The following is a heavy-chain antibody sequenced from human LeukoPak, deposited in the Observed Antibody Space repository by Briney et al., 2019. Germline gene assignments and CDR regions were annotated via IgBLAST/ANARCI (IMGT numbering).Heavy chain of an antibody. Sequence: SETLSLTCAVYGGSFSGYYWSWIRQPPGKGLEWIGEINHSGSTNYNPSLKSRVTISIDTSKNQFSLKVSSVTAADTAVYYCARRIAARPRGDWFEAWGQGALVTVS. CDR3: ARRIAARPRGDWFEA. J-gene: IGHJ5*02. V-gene: IGHV4-34*01. CDR1: GGSFSGYY. CDR2: INHSGST. D-gene: IGHD6-6*01.